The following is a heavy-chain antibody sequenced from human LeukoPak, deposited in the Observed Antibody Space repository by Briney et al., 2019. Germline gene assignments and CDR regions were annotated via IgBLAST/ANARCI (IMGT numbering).Heavy chain of an antibody. Sequence: TSETLSLTCTVSGGSISSSSYYWGWIRQPPGKGLEWIGSIYYSGSTYYNPSLKSRVTISVDTSKNQFSLKLSSVTAADTAVYYCARDVRLFGDRGAFDIWGQGTMVTVSS. V-gene: IGHV4-39*07. CDR2: IYYSGST. D-gene: IGHD2-21*01. CDR3: ARDVRLFGDRGAFDI. J-gene: IGHJ3*02. CDR1: GGSISSSSYY.